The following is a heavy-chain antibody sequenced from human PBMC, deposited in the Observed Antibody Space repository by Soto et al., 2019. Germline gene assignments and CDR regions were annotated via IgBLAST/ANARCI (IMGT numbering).Heavy chain of an antibody. CDR3: ARVRILYFDWPDAFDI. Sequence: ASVKVSCKASGYTFTGYYMHWVRQAPGQGLEWMGWINPNSGGTNYAQKFQGRVTMTRDTSISTAYMELSRLRSDDTAVYYCARVRILYFDWPDAFDIWGQGTMVTVSS. CDR1: GYTFTGYY. CDR2: INPNSGGT. V-gene: IGHV1-2*02. J-gene: IGHJ3*02. D-gene: IGHD3-9*01.